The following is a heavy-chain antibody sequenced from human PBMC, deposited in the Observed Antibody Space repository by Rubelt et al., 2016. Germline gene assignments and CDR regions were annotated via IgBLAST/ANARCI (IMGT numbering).Heavy chain of an antibody. CDR2: INAGNGTT. CDR1: GYTFTSYA. V-gene: IGHV1-3*01. Sequence: QVQLVQSGAEVKKPGASVKVSCKASGYTFTSYAMHWVRQAPGQRLEWMGWINAGNGTTTYSQKFQGRVNITRDTSASTAYMELSSLRSEETAVYYCARGLGLGYSSSWFNWFDPWGQEPWSPSPQ. D-gene: IGHD6-13*01. CDR3: ARGLGLGYSSSWFNWFDP. J-gene: IGHJ5*02.